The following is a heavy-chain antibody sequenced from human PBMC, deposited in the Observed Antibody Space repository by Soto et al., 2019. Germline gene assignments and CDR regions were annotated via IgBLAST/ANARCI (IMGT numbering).Heavy chain of an antibody. V-gene: IGHV4-39*01. J-gene: IGHJ4*02. CDR3: ARPGNYGSGSYLYYLDY. D-gene: IGHD3-10*01. Sequence: QLQLQESGPGLVKPSETLSLTCTVSGGSISSSSYYWGWIRQPPGKGLEWIGSIYYSGSTYYNPSLKSRVPIPVDTSKNQFSLKLSSVTAADTAVYYCARPGNYGSGSYLYYLDYWGQGTLVTVSS. CDR2: IYYSGST. CDR1: GGSISSSSYY.